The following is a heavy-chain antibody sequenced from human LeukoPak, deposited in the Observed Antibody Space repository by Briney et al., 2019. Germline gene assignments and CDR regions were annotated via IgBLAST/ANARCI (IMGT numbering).Heavy chain of an antibody. V-gene: IGHV3-30-3*01. CDR1: GFTFSSYA. CDR3: AGEAVAGSFDY. CDR2: ISYDGSNK. J-gene: IGHJ4*02. D-gene: IGHD6-19*01. Sequence: GGSLRLSCAASGFTFSSYAMHWVRQAPGKGLEWVAVISYDGSNKYYADSVKGRFTICRDYSKNTLYLQMNSLRAEDTAVYYCAGEAVAGSFDYWGQGTLVTVSS.